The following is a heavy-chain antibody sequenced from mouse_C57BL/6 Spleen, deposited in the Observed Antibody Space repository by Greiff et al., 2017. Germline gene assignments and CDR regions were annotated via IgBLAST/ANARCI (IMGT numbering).Heavy chain of an antibody. D-gene: IGHD2-5*01. J-gene: IGHJ4*01. CDR3: ARWSKGYAMDY. Sequence: EVKVVESGPVLVKPGASVKMSCKASGYTFTDYYMNWVKQSHGKSLEWIGVINPYNGGTSYNQKFKGKATLTVDKSSSTAYMELNSLTSEDSAVYYCARWSKGYAMDYWGQGTSVTVSS. CDR1: GYTFTDYY. CDR2: INPYNGGT. V-gene: IGHV1-19*01.